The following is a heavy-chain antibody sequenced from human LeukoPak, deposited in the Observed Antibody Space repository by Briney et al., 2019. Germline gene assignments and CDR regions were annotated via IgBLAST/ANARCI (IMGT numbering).Heavy chain of an antibody. Sequence: ASVKVSCKASGYTFTGYYMHWVRQAPGQGLEWMGRINPNSGGTNYAQKFQGRVTMTRDASISTAYMELSRLRSDDTAVYYCAKAYRGTYYYDSSGYSVDYWGQGTLVTVSS. CDR2: INPNSGGT. CDR1: GYTFTGYY. CDR3: AKAYRGTYYYDSSGYSVDY. J-gene: IGHJ4*02. V-gene: IGHV1-2*06. D-gene: IGHD3-22*01.